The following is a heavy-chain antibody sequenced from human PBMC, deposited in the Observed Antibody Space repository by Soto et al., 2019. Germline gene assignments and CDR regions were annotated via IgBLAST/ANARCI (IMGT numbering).Heavy chain of an antibody. CDR3: AREGYEVGATAEAYYFDY. D-gene: IGHD1-26*01. Sequence: SVKVCCKASGGTFSSYEISWVRQAPGQGLEWMGGIIPIFGTANYAQKFQGRVTITADESTSTAYMELSSLRSEDTAVYYCAREGYEVGATAEAYYFDYWGQGTLVTVSS. CDR1: GGTFSSYE. J-gene: IGHJ4*02. V-gene: IGHV1-69*13. CDR2: IIPIFGTA.